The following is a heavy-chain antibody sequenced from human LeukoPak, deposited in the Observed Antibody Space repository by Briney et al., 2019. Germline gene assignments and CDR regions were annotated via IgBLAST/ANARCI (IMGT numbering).Heavy chain of an antibody. CDR2: ISTSGGSS. CDR1: GFTFSSYA. CDR3: AIMHPYYDGSGYWVQ. D-gene: IGHD3-22*01. Sequence: GSLRLSCTASGFTFSSYAMSWVRQAPGKGLEWVSGISTSGGSSSYADSVKGRFTISRDNPRNTLYMQMNSLRAEDTALYYCAIMHPYYDGSGYWVQWGQGTLVTVSS. J-gene: IGHJ4*02. V-gene: IGHV3-23*01.